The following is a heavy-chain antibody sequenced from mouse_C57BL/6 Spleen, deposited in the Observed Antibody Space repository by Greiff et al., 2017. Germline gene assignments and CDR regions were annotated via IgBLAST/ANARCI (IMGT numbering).Heavy chain of an antibody. CDR1: GFTFSSYA. J-gene: IGHJ4*01. D-gene: IGHD2-3*01. V-gene: IGHV5-9-1*02. CDR2: ISSGGDYI. Sequence: EVMLVESGEGLVKPGGSLKLSCAASGFTFSSYAMSWVRQTPEKRLEWVAYISSGGDYIYYADTVKGRFTITSDNARNTLYLQMSSLRAEDTAMYYCTRDADSCYYTAMDYWGQGTSVTVSS. CDR3: TRDADSCYYTAMDY.